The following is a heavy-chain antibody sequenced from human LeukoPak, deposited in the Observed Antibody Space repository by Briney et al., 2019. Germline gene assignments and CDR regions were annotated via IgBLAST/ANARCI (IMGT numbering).Heavy chain of an antibody. CDR2: MNPNSGNT. J-gene: IGHJ4*02. CDR1: GYTFTSYD. D-gene: IGHD3-22*01. Sequence: RASVKVSCKASGYTFTSYDINWVRQATGQGLEWMGWMNPNSGNTGYAQKFQGRVTMTRNTSISTAYMELSSLSSEDTAVYYCARVVVVIKTPSLYYFDYWGQGTLVTVSS. V-gene: IGHV1-8*01. CDR3: ARVVVVIKTPSLYYFDY.